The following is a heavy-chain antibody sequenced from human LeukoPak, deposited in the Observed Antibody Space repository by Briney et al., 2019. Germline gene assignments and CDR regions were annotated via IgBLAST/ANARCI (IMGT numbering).Heavy chain of an antibody. CDR1: GGSFSGYY. V-gene: IGHV4-34*01. J-gene: IGHJ4*02. CDR3: ARVIDYDISGYYLGY. CDR2: INDSGST. Sequence: SETLSLTCAVSGGSFSGYYWSWIRQPPGKGLEWIGEINDSGSTSCSPSLKSRVSISVDTSKHQFSLKLSSVTAADTAVYYCARVIDYDISGYYLGYWGQGNRVTVSS. D-gene: IGHD3-22*01.